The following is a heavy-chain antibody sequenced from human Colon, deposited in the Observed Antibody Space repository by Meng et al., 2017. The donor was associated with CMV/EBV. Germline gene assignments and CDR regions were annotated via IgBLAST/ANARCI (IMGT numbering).Heavy chain of an antibody. Sequence: LTCAASGFSFSSSSMLWVRQAPGKRLEYVAGISSDGRNKYYADSLKGRFTISRDNSKNTLYLEMGSLRPEDMAVYYCATDPSTVTTNYWGRGTLVTVS. V-gene: IGHV3-64*02. D-gene: IGHD4-17*01. CDR3: ATDPSTVTTNY. CDR1: GFSFSSSS. J-gene: IGHJ4*02. CDR2: ISSDGRNK.